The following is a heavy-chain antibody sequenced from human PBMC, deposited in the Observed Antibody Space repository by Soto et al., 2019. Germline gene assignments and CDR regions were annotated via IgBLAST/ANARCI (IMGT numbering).Heavy chain of an antibody. V-gene: IGHV3-30*03. CDR1: GFTFSSYG. Sequence: QVQLVESGGGVVQPGRSLRLSCAASGFTFSSYGMHWVRQAPGKGLEWVAVISYDGSNKYYADSVKGRFTISRDNSKNTLYLQMNSLRAEDTAVYYCARDPAQGYWGQGTLVTVSS. CDR3: ARDPAQGY. J-gene: IGHJ4*02. CDR2: ISYDGSNK.